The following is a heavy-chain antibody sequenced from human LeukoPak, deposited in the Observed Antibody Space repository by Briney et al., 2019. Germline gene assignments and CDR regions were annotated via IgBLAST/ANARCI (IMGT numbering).Heavy chain of an antibody. Sequence: SVRVSCKASGGTFSSYTISWGRQGPGEGIEWMGGIIAILGIAHYHQKFQGRVTIPADKSTSTAYVELSSLRSEDTAVYYCARDLGAPTGTTDYYYYYMDVWGKGTTVTVSS. CDR3: ARDLGAPTGTTDYYYYYMDV. CDR2: IIAILGIA. CDR1: GGTFSSYT. J-gene: IGHJ6*03. V-gene: IGHV1-69*04. D-gene: IGHD1-1*01.